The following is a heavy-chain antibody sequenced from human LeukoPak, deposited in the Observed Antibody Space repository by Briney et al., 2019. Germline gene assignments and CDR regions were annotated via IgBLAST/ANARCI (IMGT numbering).Heavy chain of an antibody. CDR1: GGSFSGYY. CDR2: INHSGST. Sequence: SETLSLTCAVYGGSFSGYYWSWIRQPPGKGLEWIGEINHSGSTNYNPSLKSRVTISVDTSKNQFSLKLSSVTAADTAVYYCARGQLTCSGGSRYSNHYYYYYYMDVWGKGTTVTVSS. J-gene: IGHJ6*03. V-gene: IGHV4-34*01. CDR3: ARGQLTCSGGSRYSNHYYYYYYMDV. D-gene: IGHD2-15*01.